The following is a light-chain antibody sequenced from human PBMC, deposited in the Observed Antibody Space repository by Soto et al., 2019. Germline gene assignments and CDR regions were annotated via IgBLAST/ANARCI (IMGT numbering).Light chain of an antibody. J-gene: IGKJ1*01. CDR3: QQRSNLPKT. Sequence: EIVFTQSPSTLAGSPGERANLSCRASQSVSSYLAWYQQKPGQAPRLLIYDASNRATGIPARFSGSGSGTDFTLTISSLEPEDFAVYYCQQRSNLPKTFGQGTKVDIK. CDR2: DAS. CDR1: QSVSSY. V-gene: IGKV3-11*01.